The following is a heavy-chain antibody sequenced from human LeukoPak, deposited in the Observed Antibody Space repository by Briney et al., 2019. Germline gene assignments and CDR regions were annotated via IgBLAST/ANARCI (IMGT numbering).Heavy chain of an antibody. CDR1: GYTFTGYY. Sequence: ASPKVSCKASGYTFTGYYMHWVRQAPGQGLEWMGWINPNSGGTNYAQKFQGRVTMTRDTSISTAYMELSRLRSDDTAVYYCARWGTAMYYYYGMDVWGQGTTVTVSS. CDR2: INPNSGGT. V-gene: IGHV1-2*02. CDR3: ARWGTAMYYYYGMDV. D-gene: IGHD5-18*01. J-gene: IGHJ6*02.